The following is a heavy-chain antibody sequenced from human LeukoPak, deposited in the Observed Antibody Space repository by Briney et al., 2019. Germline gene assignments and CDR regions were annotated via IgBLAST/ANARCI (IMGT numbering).Heavy chain of an antibody. Sequence: SETLSLTCTVSGGSISSYYWSWLRQPPGKGLEWIGYIYYSGSTNYNPSLKSRVTISVDTSKNQFSLKLSSVTAADTAVYYCARGYSYGPKMGAFDIWGQGTMVTVSS. J-gene: IGHJ3*02. CDR1: GGSISSYY. V-gene: IGHV4-59*01. CDR3: ARGYSYGPKMGAFDI. CDR2: IYYSGST. D-gene: IGHD5-18*01.